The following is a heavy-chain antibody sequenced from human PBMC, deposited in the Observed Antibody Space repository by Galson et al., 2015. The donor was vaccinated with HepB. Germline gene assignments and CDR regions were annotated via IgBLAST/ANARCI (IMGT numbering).Heavy chain of an antibody. CDR1: GYTFTSYD. V-gene: IGHV1-8*01. Sequence: SVKVSCKASGYTFTSYDINWVRQATGQGLEWMGWMNPNSGNAGYAQKFQGRVTMTRDTSISTAYMELSRLRSDDTAVYYCARDAGSGYSSSWEDYWGQGTLVTVSS. D-gene: IGHD6-13*01. CDR2: MNPNSGNA. CDR3: ARDAGSGYSSSWEDY. J-gene: IGHJ4*02.